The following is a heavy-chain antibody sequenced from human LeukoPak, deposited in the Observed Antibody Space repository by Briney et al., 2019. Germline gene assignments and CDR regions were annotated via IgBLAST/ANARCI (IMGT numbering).Heavy chain of an antibody. Sequence: ASVKVSCKASGYTFTSYGISWVRQAPGQGLEWMGWISAYNGNTNYAQKLQGRVTMTTDTSTSTAYMELRSLRSDDTAVYYCARMVVAATQGETNWFDPWGQGTLVTVSS. J-gene: IGHJ5*02. V-gene: IGHV1-18*01. D-gene: IGHD2-15*01. CDR1: GYTFTSYG. CDR2: ISAYNGNT. CDR3: ARMVVAATQGETNWFDP.